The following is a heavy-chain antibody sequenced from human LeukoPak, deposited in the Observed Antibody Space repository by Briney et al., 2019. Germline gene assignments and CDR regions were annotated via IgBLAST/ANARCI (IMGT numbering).Heavy chain of an antibody. CDR1: GVTFSSYA. V-gene: IGHV1-69*01. Sequence: SVKVSCKASGVTFSSYAMSWARQAPGQGLEWMGGIIPMFKTPKYVQKFQDRLTITADESTSTAYMELSSLTSGDTAVYYCARDGGGSVDYWGQGTLITVSS. CDR2: IIPMFKTP. CDR3: ARDGGGSVDY. D-gene: IGHD3-16*01. J-gene: IGHJ4*02.